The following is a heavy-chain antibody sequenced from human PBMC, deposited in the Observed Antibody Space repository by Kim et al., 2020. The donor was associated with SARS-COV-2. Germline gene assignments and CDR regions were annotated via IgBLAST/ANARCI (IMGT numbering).Heavy chain of an antibody. D-gene: IGHD1-26*01. J-gene: IGHJ4*02. CDR2: MNPNSGNT. CDR1: GYTFTSYD. V-gene: IGHV1-8*01. CDR3: ARGRAWGTPPRF. Sequence: ASVKVSCKASGYTFTSYDINWVRQATGQGLEWMGWMNPNSGNTGYAQKFQGRVTMTRNTSISTAYMELSSLRSEDTAVYYCARGRAWGTPPRFWGQGTLVTVSS.